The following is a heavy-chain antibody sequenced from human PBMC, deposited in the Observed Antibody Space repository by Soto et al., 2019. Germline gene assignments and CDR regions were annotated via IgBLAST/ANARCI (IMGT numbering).Heavy chain of an antibody. Sequence: QVRLQESGPGLVKPSQTLSLTCTVSSGSIFSGGYYWSFIRQHPGKGLEGIGYIYYSGTTYYNPSLKSRVTLSVDTSQNQFSLRLGSVTAADTAVYYCASSRYGYDFEYWGQGTLVTVSS. CDR1: SGSIFSGGYY. D-gene: IGHD5-18*01. CDR3: ASSRYGYDFEY. J-gene: IGHJ4*02. V-gene: IGHV4-31*03. CDR2: IYYSGTT.